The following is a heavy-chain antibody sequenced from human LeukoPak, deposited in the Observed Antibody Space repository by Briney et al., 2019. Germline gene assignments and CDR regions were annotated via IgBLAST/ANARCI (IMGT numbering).Heavy chain of an antibody. Sequence: ASVKVSCKTSGYTFTGYYIHWVRQAPGQGLEWMGWISAYNGNTNYAQKLQGRVTMTTDTSTSTAYMELRSLTSDDTAVYYCARGGSDCSGGNCPYSWFDPWGQGTLVTVSS. CDR3: ARGGSDCSGGNCPYSWFDP. CDR2: ISAYNGNT. V-gene: IGHV1-18*04. CDR1: GYTFTGYY. J-gene: IGHJ5*02. D-gene: IGHD2-15*01.